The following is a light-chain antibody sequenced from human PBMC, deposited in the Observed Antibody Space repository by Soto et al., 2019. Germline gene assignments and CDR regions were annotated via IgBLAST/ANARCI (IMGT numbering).Light chain of an antibody. CDR2: GAS. CDR3: QQYGSSPPYT. J-gene: IGKJ2*01. CDR1: QSVSSSY. V-gene: IGKV3-20*01. Sequence: EIVLTQSPGTLSLSPGERATLSCRASQSVSSSYLAWYQQKPGQAPRLLIYGASSRATGIPDRFSGSGSGTDSTLTISRVEPDDFAVYYCQQYGSSPPYTFGQGTKLEIK.